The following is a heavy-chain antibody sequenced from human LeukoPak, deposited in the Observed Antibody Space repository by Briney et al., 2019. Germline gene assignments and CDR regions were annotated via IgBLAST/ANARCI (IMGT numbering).Heavy chain of an antibody. CDR1: GFTFSSYW. V-gene: IGHV4-39*07. CDR3: ARDSRIAVAGTEFDY. J-gene: IGHJ4*02. CDR2: IYYSGST. D-gene: IGHD6-19*01. Sequence: GSLRLSCAASGFTFSSYWMSWVRQAPGKGLEWIGSIYYSGSTYYNPSLKSRVTISVDTSKNQFSLKLSSVTAADTAVYYCARDSRIAVAGTEFDYWGQGTLVTVSS.